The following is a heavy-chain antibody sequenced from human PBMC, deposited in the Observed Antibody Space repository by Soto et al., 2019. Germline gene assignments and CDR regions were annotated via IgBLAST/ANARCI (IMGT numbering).Heavy chain of an antibody. Sequence: QVQLVESGGGVVQPGRSLRLSCAASGFTFSSYAMHWVRQAPSKGLEWVAVISYDGSNKYYADSVKGRFTISRDNSKNTLYLQMNSLRAEDTAVYYCARGIAGHAFDIWGQGTMVTVSS. D-gene: IGHD6-13*01. CDR2: ISYDGSNK. J-gene: IGHJ3*02. V-gene: IGHV3-30-3*01. CDR3: ARGIAGHAFDI. CDR1: GFTFSSYA.